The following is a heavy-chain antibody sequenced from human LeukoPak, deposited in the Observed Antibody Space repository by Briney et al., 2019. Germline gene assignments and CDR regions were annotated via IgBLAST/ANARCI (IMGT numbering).Heavy chain of an antibody. Sequence: PSETLSLTCTVSGGSISSGDYYWSWIRQPPGKGLEWIGYIFYSGSTYYNPSLKSRVTISVDTSKNQFSLKLTSVTAADTAVYYCARAGPERTTIADYWGQGTLVTVSS. CDR3: ARAGPERTTIADY. J-gene: IGHJ4*02. CDR1: GGSISSGDYY. D-gene: IGHD2/OR15-2a*01. CDR2: IFYSGST. V-gene: IGHV4-30-4*01.